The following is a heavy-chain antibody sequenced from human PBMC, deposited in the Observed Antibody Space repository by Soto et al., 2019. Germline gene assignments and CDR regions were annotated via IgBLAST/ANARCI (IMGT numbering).Heavy chain of an antibody. Sequence: QVQLQESGPGLVKPSQTLSLTCTVSGGSISSGGYYWSWIRQHPGKGLEWIGYIYYSGSTYYNPSLRGRVTVSVDTSKNQFSLKLSSVTAADTAVYYCAGGHVRFLEPFDYWGQGTLVTVSS. CDR1: GGSISSGGYY. V-gene: IGHV4-31*03. CDR2: IYYSGST. J-gene: IGHJ4*02. CDR3: AGGHVRFLEPFDY. D-gene: IGHD3-3*01.